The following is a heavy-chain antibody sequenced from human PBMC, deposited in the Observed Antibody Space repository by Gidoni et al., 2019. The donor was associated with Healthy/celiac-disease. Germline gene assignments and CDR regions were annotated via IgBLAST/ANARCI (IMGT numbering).Heavy chain of an antibody. V-gene: IGHV4-34*01. J-gene: IGHJ6*02. CDR2: INHSGST. CDR1: GGSFSGYY. Sequence: QVQLQQWGAGLLKPSETLSLTCAVYGGSFSGYYWSWLRQPPGKGLEWIGEINHSGSTNYNPDIKRRVTISVDTSKNQFSLKLSYVTAADTAVYYCARGVAGYYYYYYGMDVWGQGTTVTVSS. CDR3: ARGVAGYYYYYYGMDV. D-gene: IGHD6-13*01.